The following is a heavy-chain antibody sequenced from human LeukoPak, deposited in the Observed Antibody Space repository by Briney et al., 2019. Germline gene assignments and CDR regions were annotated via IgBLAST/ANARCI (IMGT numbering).Heavy chain of an antibody. CDR3: ARYSSSWYRFIGSVKRAYFDY. J-gene: IGHJ4*02. CDR1: GGSFSGYY. CDR2: INHRGST. V-gene: IGHV4-34*01. Sequence: SETLSLTCAVYGGSFSGYYWSWIRQPPGKGLEWIGEINHRGSTNYNPSLKSRVTISVDTSKTQFSLKLSSVTAADTAVYYCARYSSSWYRFIGSVKRAYFDYWGQGTLVTVSS. D-gene: IGHD6-13*01.